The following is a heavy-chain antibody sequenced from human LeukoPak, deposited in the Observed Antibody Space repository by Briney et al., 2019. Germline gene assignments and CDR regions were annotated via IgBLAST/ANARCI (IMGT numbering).Heavy chain of an antibody. CDR3: AKDLGPRGNDAFDI. CDR1: GFTFSNSG. D-gene: IGHD3-16*01. Sequence: GGSLRLSCVASGFTFSNSGMHWVRQAPGKGLEWVAFTRNDGSRKYYADSVKGRFTISRDNSKNSLYLQMNSLRTEDTALYYCAKDLGPRGNDAFDIWGQGTMVTVSS. CDR2: TRNDGSRK. V-gene: IGHV3-30*02. J-gene: IGHJ3*02.